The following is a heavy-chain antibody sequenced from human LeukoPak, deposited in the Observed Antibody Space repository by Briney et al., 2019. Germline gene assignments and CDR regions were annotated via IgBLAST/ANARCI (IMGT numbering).Heavy chain of an antibody. CDR2: ISWNSNNI. J-gene: IGHJ4*02. CDR1: GFTFSSYS. CDR3: AKDHEQWPREGYLDY. Sequence: GGSLRLSCAASGFTFSSYSMNWVRQAPGKGLEWVSGISWNSNNIGYADSVKGRFTISRDNAKNSLYLQMNSLRTEDTALYYCAKDHEQWPREGYLDYWGQGTLVTVSS. V-gene: IGHV3-9*01. D-gene: IGHD6-19*01.